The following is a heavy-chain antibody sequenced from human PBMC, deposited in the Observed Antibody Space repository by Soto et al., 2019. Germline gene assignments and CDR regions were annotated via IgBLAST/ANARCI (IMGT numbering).Heavy chain of an antibody. J-gene: IGHJ5*02. Sequence: PSQTLSLTCAISGDSVSDNSAAWNWIRQSPSRGLEWLGRTYYRSKWYNDYAVSVKSRITVTPDTSKNQFSLKLSSVTAADTAVYYCARAIFGVLKGDPFDPWGQGTLVTVSS. D-gene: IGHD3-3*01. CDR1: GDSVSDNSAA. CDR3: ARAIFGVLKGDPFDP. CDR2: TYYRSKWYN. V-gene: IGHV6-1*01.